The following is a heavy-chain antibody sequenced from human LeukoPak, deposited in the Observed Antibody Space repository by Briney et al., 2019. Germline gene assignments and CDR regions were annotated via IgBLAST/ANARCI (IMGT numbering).Heavy chain of an antibody. V-gene: IGHV4-4*07. D-gene: IGHD2-2*01. J-gene: IGHJ5*02. CDR2: IYTSGTT. CDR3: ARGTTSRRGFDP. Sequence: PSETLSLTCTVSGGPISSDYWSWIRQPAGKGLEWIGRIYTSGTTNYHPSLKSRVTLSVDTPKNQFSLKLTSVTAADTAVYYCARGTTSRRGFDPWGQGTLVTVSS. CDR1: GGPISSDY.